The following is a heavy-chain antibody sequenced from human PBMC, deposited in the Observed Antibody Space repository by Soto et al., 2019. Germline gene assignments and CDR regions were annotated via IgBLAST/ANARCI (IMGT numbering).Heavy chain of an antibody. J-gene: IGHJ1*01. Sequence: ASVKVSCKVSGYTLTELSMHWVRQAPGKGLEWMGGFDPEDGETIYAQKFQGRVTMTEDTSTDTAYMELSSLRSEDTAVYYCATDRRLNYYDSSGYLPLQHWGQGALVTVSS. CDR3: ATDRRLNYYDSSGYLPLQH. CDR2: FDPEDGET. V-gene: IGHV1-24*01. D-gene: IGHD3-22*01. CDR1: GYTLTELS.